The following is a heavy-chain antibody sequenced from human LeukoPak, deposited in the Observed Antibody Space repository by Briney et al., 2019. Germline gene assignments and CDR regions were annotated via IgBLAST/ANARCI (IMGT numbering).Heavy chain of an antibody. CDR2: IYYSVST. V-gene: IGHV4-39*01. Sequence: SKTLSLTCTVSGGSISSSSYYGGWIRQPPGKGLEWFGSIYYSVSTYYSPSLKSRVTISVDTSKNQFSLKLSCVTAADTAMYYCARVPYNCNYGWFDPWGQGTLVTVSS. CDR3: ARVPYNCNYGWFDP. CDR1: GGSISSSSYY. D-gene: IGHD1-7*01. J-gene: IGHJ5*02.